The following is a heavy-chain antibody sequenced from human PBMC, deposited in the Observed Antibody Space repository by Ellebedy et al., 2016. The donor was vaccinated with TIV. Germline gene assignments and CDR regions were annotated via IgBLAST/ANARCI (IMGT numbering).Heavy chain of an antibody. CDR1: GFIFSDFA. J-gene: IGHJ6*02. Sequence: GGPLRLSCAASGFIFSDFAMFWVRQAPGKGLEWVAVISYDGNNKFYADSVKGRFTISRDNTKNTLYLQMNSLRAEDTAVYYCSRETVTYPPYYYYYGMDVWGQGTTVTVSS. CDR3: SRETVTYPPYYYYYGMDV. CDR2: ISYDGNNK. D-gene: IGHD4-17*01. V-gene: IGHV3-30-3*01.